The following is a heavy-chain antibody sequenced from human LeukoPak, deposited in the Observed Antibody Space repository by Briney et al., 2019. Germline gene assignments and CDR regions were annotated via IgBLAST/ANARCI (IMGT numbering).Heavy chain of an antibody. V-gene: IGHV3-15*01. CDR2: IKSKTDGGTT. CDR3: TTDIMVRGAPDY. CDR1: GFTFSSYW. Sequence: PGGSLRLSCAASGFTFSSYWMSWVRQAPGKGLEWVGRIKSKTDGGTTDYAAPVKGRFTISRDDSKNTLYLQMNSLKTEDTAVYYCTTDIMVRGAPDYWGQGTLVTVSS. J-gene: IGHJ4*02. D-gene: IGHD3-10*01.